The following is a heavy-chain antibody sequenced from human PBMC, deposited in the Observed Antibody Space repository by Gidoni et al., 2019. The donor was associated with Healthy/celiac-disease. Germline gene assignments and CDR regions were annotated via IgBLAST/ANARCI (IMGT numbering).Heavy chain of an antibody. CDR1: GFTFSDHY. V-gene: IGHV3-72*01. CDR3: ARGLRAFDI. CDR2: TRNKANSYTT. D-gene: IGHD3-16*01. Sequence: EVQLVESGGGLVQPGGSLRLSCAASGFTFSDHYMDWVRQAPGKGLEWVGRTRNKANSYTTEYAASVKGRFTISRDDSKNSLYLKMNSLKTEDTAVYYCARGLRAFDIWAKGQWSPSLQ. J-gene: IGHJ3*02.